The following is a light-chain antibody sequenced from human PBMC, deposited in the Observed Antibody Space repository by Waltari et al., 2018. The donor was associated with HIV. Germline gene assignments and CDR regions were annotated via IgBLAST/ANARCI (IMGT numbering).Light chain of an antibody. CDR2: GHT. V-gene: IGLV1-40*01. CDR3: QSYDGSLGGYV. J-gene: IGLJ1*01. Sequence: SVLTQPPSVSGAPGQRVTISCTGTISNIGAGYDVHWYQQLPGTAPKLLIYGHTNRPSGVPDRFSGSKSGTSASLATTGLQAEDEADYYCQSYDGSLGGYVFGTGTAVTVL. CDR1: ISNIGAGYD.